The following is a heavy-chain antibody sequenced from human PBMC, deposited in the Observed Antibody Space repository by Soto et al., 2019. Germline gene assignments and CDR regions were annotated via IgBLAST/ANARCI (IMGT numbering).Heavy chain of an antibody. CDR1: GYTFTGYY. CDR3: ARDSGYYYYGMDV. CDR2: INPNSGGT. V-gene: IGHV1-2*04. D-gene: IGHD1-26*01. Sequence: VASVKVSCKASGYTFTGYYMHWVRQAPGQGLEWMGWINPNSGGTNYAQKFQGWVTMTRDTSISTAYMELSRLRSDDTAVYYCARDSGYYYYGMDVWGQGTTVTVSS. J-gene: IGHJ6*02.